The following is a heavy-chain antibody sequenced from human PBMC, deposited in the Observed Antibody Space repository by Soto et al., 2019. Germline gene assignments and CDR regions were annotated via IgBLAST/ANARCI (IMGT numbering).Heavy chain of an antibody. D-gene: IGHD3-22*01. Sequence: ASVKVSCKASGYTFTGYGISWVRQAPGQGLEWMGWISAYNGNTNYAQKLQGRVTMTTDTSTSTAYMELRSLRSDDTAVYYCARVDSRITMIVVVQNAFDIWGQGTIVTVSS. V-gene: IGHV1-18*01. CDR3: ARVDSRITMIVVVQNAFDI. CDR2: ISAYNGNT. CDR1: GYTFTGYG. J-gene: IGHJ3*02.